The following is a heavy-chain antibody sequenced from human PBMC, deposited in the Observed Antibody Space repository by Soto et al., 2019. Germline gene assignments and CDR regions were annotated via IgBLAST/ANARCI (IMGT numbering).Heavy chain of an antibody. CDR1: GFTFSSYW. CDR2: IKQDGSEK. Sequence: GWSLRLSCAASGFTFSSYWMSWVRQAPGKGLEWVANIKQDGSEKYYVDSVKGRFTISRDNAKNSLYLQMNSLRAEDTAVYYCARDPFPTMISYFEYWGKGTLVTVSS. V-gene: IGHV3-7*03. J-gene: IGHJ4*02. CDR3: ARDPFPTMISYFEY. D-gene: IGHD3-22*01.